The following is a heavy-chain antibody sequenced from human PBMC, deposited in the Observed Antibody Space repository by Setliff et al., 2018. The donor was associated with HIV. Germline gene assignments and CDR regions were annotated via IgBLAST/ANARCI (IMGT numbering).Heavy chain of an antibody. D-gene: IGHD3-10*01. Sequence: SETLSLTCTVSGDSISSSAYYWGWIRQPPGKGLEWIGSMHNSGSTYYNPSVKSRVTISVDTSKNQFSLKLSSVTAADTAVYYCARDPVWFGELSWFDPWGQGTLVTVSS. V-gene: IGHV4-39*07. CDR1: GDSISSSAYY. CDR3: ARDPVWFGELSWFDP. J-gene: IGHJ5*02. CDR2: MHNSGST.